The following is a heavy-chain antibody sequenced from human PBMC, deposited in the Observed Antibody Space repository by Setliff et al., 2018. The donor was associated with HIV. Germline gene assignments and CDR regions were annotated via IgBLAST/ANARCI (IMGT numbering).Heavy chain of an antibody. Sequence: SETLSLTCTVSGGSIRATSYYWGWIRQPPGKGLEWIGSIYYSGSTKYNPSLKSRVTISLDMSKNQFSLKLNSVTAADTATYYCARLGYYNFWGGYWTDYWGHGTLVTVSS. D-gene: IGHD3-3*01. CDR3: ARLGYYNFWGGYWTDY. J-gene: IGHJ4*01. CDR2: IYYSGST. CDR1: GGSIRATSYY. V-gene: IGHV4-39*01.